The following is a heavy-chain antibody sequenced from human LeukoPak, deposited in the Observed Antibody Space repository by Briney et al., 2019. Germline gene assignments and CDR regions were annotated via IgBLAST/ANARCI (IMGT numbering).Heavy chain of an antibody. Sequence: GRSLRLSCAASGFTFSSYGMHWVRQAPGKGLEWVAIISYDGSNKYYADSVKGRFTISRDNSKNTLYLQMNSLRAEDTAVYYCAKGLDFDWLEALLELDYWGQGTLVTVSS. CDR3: AKGLDFDWLEALLELDY. J-gene: IGHJ4*02. D-gene: IGHD3-9*01. CDR1: GFTFSSYG. CDR2: ISYDGSNK. V-gene: IGHV3-30*18.